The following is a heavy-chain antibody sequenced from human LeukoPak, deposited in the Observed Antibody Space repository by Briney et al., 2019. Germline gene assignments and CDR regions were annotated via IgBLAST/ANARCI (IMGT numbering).Heavy chain of an antibody. Sequence: PGGSLRLSCAASGFTFSSYGMHWVRQAPGKGLEWVAFIRYDGSNKYYADSVKGRFTISRDNSKNTLYLQMNSLRAEDMAVYYCAKPHPPTSGSYSYYYYGMDVWGQGTTVTVSS. CDR3: AKPHPPTSGSYSYYYYGMDV. D-gene: IGHD1-26*01. CDR2: IRYDGSNK. J-gene: IGHJ6*02. V-gene: IGHV3-30*02. CDR1: GFTFSSYG.